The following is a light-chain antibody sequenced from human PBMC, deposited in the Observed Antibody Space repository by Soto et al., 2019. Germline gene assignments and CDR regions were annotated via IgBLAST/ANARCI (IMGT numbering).Light chain of an antibody. Sequence: SVLTQPHSASGTHGQRVTISCSGSSSNIGSNTVNWYQQLPGTAPKLLIYTNNQRPSGFPDRFSGSKSGTSASLAISGLQSEDEADYHCAAWDDSLNAVVFGGGTKLTVL. CDR1: SSNIGSNT. V-gene: IGLV1-44*01. CDR3: AAWDDSLNAVV. CDR2: TNN. J-gene: IGLJ2*01.